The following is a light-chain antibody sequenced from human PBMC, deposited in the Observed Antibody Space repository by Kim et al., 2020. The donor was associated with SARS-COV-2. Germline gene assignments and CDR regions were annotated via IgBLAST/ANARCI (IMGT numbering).Light chain of an antibody. J-gene: IGKJ1*01. CDR1: QSISSY. CDR2: DAS. CDR3: QQRSTWPPWT. V-gene: IGKV3-11*01. Sequence: SPGERATLSCRSSQSISSYFAWYQQKPGQAPRLLIYDASNRATGIPARFSGSGSGTDFTLTISSLEPEDFAVYYCQQRSTWPPWTFGQGTKVDIK.